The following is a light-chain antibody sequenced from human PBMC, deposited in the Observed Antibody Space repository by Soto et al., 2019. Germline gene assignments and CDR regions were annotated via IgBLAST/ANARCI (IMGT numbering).Light chain of an antibody. V-gene: IGLV1-47*01. CDR1: SSNIGSNY. CDR3: AAWDDRVSGSYV. Sequence: QSVLTQPPSASGTPGQRVTISCSGSSSNIGSNYVYWYQQLPGTAPKLLMYRNNKRPSGVPDRFSGSKSGTSASLAISGLRSEDEADYYCAAWDDRVSGSYVFGTGTRSPS. CDR2: RNN. J-gene: IGLJ1*01.